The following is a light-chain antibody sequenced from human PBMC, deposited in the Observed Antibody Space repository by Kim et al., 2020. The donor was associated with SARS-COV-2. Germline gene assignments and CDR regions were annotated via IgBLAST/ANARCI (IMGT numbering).Light chain of an antibody. CDR2: QDS. J-gene: IGLJ1*01. CDR1: KLGDKY. Sequence: SYELTQPPSVSVSPGQTASITCSGDKLGDKYACWYQQKPGQSPVLGMYQDSKRPSGIPERFSGSSSGNTATLTISGTQVRDEADYYCQAWDSSTEVFGTG. CDR3: QAWDSSTEV. V-gene: IGLV3-1*01.